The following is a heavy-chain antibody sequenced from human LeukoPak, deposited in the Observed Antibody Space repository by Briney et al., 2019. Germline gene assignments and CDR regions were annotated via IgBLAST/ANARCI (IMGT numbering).Heavy chain of an antibody. Sequence: ASVKVPCKASGYTFTSYGISWVRQAPGQGLEWMGWISAYNGNTNYAQKLQGRVTMTTDTSTSTAYMELRSLRSDDTAVYYCAIPYYYDSSGYYGLPDYWGQGTLVTVSS. CDR3: AIPYYYDSSGYYGLPDY. D-gene: IGHD3-22*01. J-gene: IGHJ4*02. V-gene: IGHV1-18*01. CDR1: GYTFTSYG. CDR2: ISAYNGNT.